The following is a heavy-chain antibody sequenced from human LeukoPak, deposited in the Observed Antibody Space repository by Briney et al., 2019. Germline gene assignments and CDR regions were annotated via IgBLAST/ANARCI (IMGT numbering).Heavy chain of an antibody. V-gene: IGHV1-2*02. Sequence: ASVKVSFKASGYTFTGYYMHWVRQAPGQGLEWMGWINPNSGGTNYAQKFQGRVTMTRDTSISTAYMELSRLRSDDTAVYYCARDLGYSSGWAFDYWGQGTLVTVSS. D-gene: IGHD6-19*01. CDR3: ARDLGYSSGWAFDY. CDR1: GYTFTGYY. J-gene: IGHJ4*02. CDR2: INPNSGGT.